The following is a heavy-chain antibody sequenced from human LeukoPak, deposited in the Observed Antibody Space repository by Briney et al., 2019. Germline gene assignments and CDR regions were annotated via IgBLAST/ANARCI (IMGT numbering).Heavy chain of an antibody. V-gene: IGHV3-7*03. Sequence: GGSLRLSCVVSGFTFNNNWMTWVRQAPGKGLEWVATIKPDGGEKYYVDSVKGRFTISRDNAKNSLSLQMNSLRVEDTAVYYCARDSDWFFWDWGLGTLVTVSS. CDR2: IKPDGGEK. CDR3: ARDSDWFFWD. J-gene: IGHJ4*02. CDR1: GFTFNNNW. D-gene: IGHD3-9*01.